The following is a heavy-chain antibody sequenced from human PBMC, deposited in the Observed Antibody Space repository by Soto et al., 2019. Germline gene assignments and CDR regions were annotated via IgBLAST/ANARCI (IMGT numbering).Heavy chain of an antibody. CDR3: ARALGSWGSYYFDH. D-gene: IGHD3-16*01. CDR1: SFSLDTWGVG. V-gene: IGHV2-5*02. Sequence: QITLKESGPTLVRPTQTLTLTCTVSSFSLDTWGVGVGWIRQPPGKAPEWLALFTWDDDKRYSPSLKNRLTITKDTSKNQVVLTVTNMDPVYTVTYYCARALGSWGSYYFDHWGQGTLVTVSS. J-gene: IGHJ4*02. CDR2: FTWDDDK.